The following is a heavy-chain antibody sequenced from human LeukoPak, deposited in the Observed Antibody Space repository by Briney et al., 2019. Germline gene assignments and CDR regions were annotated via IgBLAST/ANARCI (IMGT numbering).Heavy chain of an antibody. CDR1: SGSINNHY. CDR2: IYDSWNT. V-gene: IGHV4-59*11. Sequence: SETLSLTCIVSSGSINNHYWSWIRQPPRKGLEWIGYIYDSWNTNYNPSLKSRVTISIDTSKNQFSLNLTSVTAADTAVYYCARDQIGYGLDYWGQGTLVTVSS. J-gene: IGHJ4*02. CDR3: ARDQIGYGLDY. D-gene: IGHD5-18*01.